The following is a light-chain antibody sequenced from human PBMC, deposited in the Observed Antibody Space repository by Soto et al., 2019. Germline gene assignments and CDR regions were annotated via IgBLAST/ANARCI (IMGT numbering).Light chain of an antibody. CDR2: AAS. J-gene: IGKJ4*01. V-gene: IGKV1-39*01. Sequence: DIQMTQSPYSLSASVGDRVTITCRASQSISSYLNWYHQKPGKAPKLLIYAASSLQSGVPSRFSDSGSGTDFTLTISSLQPEDFATYHCQQSYSTPLTFGGGTKVEIK. CDR1: QSISSY. CDR3: QQSYSTPLT.